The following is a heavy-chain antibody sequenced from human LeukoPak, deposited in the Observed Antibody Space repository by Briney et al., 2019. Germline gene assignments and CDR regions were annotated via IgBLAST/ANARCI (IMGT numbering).Heavy chain of an antibody. CDR1: GFTFSNAW. V-gene: IGHV3-23*01. D-gene: IGHD3-10*01. CDR3: AKDRASATYEYFQY. Sequence: GGSLRLSCAASGFTFSNAWMVWVRQAPGKGLEWVSVISGSGDTTYSADSVKGRFTISRDNSKNTLYYQLDSLTAEDTAVYYCAKDRASATYEYFQYWGQGTQVTVSS. J-gene: IGHJ1*01. CDR2: ISGSGDTT.